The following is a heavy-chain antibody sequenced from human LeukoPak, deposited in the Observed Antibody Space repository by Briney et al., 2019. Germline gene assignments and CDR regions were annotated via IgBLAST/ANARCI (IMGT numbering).Heavy chain of an antibody. J-gene: IGHJ5*02. V-gene: IGHV3-7*01. Sequence: GGSLRLSCAASGFTFSSYWMSWVRQAPGKGLEWVANIKQDGSEKYYVDSVKGRFTISRDNAKNSLYLQMNSLRAEDTAVYYCARGSRGSGYYVNNWFDPWGQGTLVTVSS. D-gene: IGHD3-22*01. CDR2: IKQDGSEK. CDR1: GFTFSSYW. CDR3: ARGSRGSGYYVNNWFDP.